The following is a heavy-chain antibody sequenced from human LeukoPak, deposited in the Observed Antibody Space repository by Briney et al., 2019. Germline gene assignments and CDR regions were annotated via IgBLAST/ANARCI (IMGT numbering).Heavy chain of an antibody. J-gene: IGHJ3*02. CDR2: ISSSGYSI. Sequence: GGSLRLSCAPSGFTFSNFAITWVRQAPGKGRERVSYISSSGYSIYYADSAKGRFTISRDNDKSSLYLEMNSLRAEDTAVYYCARVAYSGTYLDAFDIWGQGTMVTVSS. CDR1: GFTFSNFA. D-gene: IGHD1-26*01. CDR3: ARVAYSGTYLDAFDI. V-gene: IGHV3-48*03.